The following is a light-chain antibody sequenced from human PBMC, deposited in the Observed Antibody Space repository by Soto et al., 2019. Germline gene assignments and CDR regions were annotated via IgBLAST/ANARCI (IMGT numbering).Light chain of an antibody. V-gene: IGLV2-14*01. CDR1: SSDVGGGYNY. J-gene: IGLJ3*02. Sequence: QSALTQPASVSGSPGQSITISCTGTSSDVGGGYNYVSWYQLHPVKAPKLMXXXXXXXXXXXXXXXXXSKSGNTASLTISXXXAEDXXXYYCSSYTSSSTWVFGGGTKLTVL. CDR3: SSYTSSSTWV. CDR2: XXX.